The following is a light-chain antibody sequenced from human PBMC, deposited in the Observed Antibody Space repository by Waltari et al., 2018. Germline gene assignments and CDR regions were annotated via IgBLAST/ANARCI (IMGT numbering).Light chain of an antibody. CDR2: EVS. CDR1: TGAFGAYNY. CDR3: SSYTTSNGPYV. V-gene: IGLV2-14*01. J-gene: IGLJ1*01. Sequence: QSALAQPASVSGSPGQSITVSCTGITGAFGAYNYVPCYQQHPGKAPKLLIYEVSTRPSGVSDRFSGSKSGNTASLTISGLQVEDDCDYYCSSYTTSNGPYVFGSGTKVTVL.